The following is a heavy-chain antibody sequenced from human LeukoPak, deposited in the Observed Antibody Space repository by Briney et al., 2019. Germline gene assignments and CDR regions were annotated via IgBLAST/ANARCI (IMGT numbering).Heavy chain of an antibody. J-gene: IGHJ4*02. CDR2: IYYSGNT. Sequence: KPSETQCLTCTVSGGSISSSSYYWGWVRQPPGKGLEWIGTIYYSGNTYYNPSLKSRVSISVDTSKNQFSLKLSSVTAADTAVYYCARQAVAGNGFDYWGQGTLVTVSS. CDR3: ARQAVAGNGFDY. CDR1: GGSISSSSYY. D-gene: IGHD6-19*01. V-gene: IGHV4-39*01.